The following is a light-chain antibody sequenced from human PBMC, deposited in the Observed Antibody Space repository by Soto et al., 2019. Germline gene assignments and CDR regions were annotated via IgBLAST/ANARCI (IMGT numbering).Light chain of an antibody. J-gene: IGKJ1*01. V-gene: IGKV3-15*01. CDR2: GAS. CDR3: QQYNNWPPWT. CDR1: QSVSTN. Sequence: ETVMTQSPATLSVSPGDAATLSCRASQSVSTNLAWYQQKPGQAPRLLIYGASTRATGIPARFSGSGSGTEFTLTISSLQSEDFAVYHCQQYNNWPPWTFGQGTKVAIK.